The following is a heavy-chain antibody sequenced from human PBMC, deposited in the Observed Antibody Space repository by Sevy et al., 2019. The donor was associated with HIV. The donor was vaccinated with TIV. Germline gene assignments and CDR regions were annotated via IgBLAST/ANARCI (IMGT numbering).Heavy chain of an antibody. V-gene: IGHV1-2*02. D-gene: IGHD2-2*01. Sequence: ASVKVSCKASGYTFTGYYMHWVRQAPGQGLEWMGWINPNSGGTNYAQKFQGRVTMTRDTSISTAYMELSRLRSDDTAVYYFASPTNDVVVVPAATESYGMDVWGQGTTVTVSS. J-gene: IGHJ6*02. CDR3: ASPTNDVVVVPAATESYGMDV. CDR1: GYTFTGYY. CDR2: INPNSGGT.